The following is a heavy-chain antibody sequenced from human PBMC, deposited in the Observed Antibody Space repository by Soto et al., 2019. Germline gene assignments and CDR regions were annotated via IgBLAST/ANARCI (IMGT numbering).Heavy chain of an antibody. CDR2: IYPGDSDT. D-gene: IGHD2-2*01. CDR3: ARPNPRYCSSTSCSDYYYGMDV. V-gene: IGHV5-51*01. J-gene: IGHJ6*02. Sequence: GESLKISCXGSGYSFTSYWIGWVRQMPGKGLEWMGIIYPGDSDTRYSPSFPGQVTISADKSISTAYLQWSSLKASDTAMYYCARPNPRYCSSTSCSDYYYGMDVWGQGTTVTVSS. CDR1: GYSFTSYW.